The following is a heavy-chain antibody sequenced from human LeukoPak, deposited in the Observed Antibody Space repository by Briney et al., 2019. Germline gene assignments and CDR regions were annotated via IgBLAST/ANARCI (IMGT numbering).Heavy chain of an antibody. Sequence: AASVKVSCKTSGYNFTNYGITWVRQAPGQGLEWMGWISTHNGDTHFAQKFQGRVTMTTDTSTFTVYMELKGLTSDDTAVYFCARDLPEDTAMADWGQVTLVIVSS. CDR3: ARDLPEDTAMAD. D-gene: IGHD5-18*01. CDR2: ISTHNGDT. CDR1: GYNFTNYG. V-gene: IGHV1-18*01. J-gene: IGHJ4*02.